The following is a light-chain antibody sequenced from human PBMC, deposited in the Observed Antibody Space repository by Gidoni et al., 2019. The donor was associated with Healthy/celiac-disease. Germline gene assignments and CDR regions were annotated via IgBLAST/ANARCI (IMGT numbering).Light chain of an antibody. CDR1: SGSVSTCYY. V-gene: IGLV8-61*01. CDR2: STN. CDR3: VLYMGSGTWV. Sequence: QTVVTQEPSFSVSPVGTVTLTCGLSSGSVSTCYYPSWYQQTPGQAPRTLIYSTNTRSSGVPDRFSGSILGNKAALTITGAQADDESDYYCVLYMGSGTWVFGGGTKLTVL. J-gene: IGLJ3*02.